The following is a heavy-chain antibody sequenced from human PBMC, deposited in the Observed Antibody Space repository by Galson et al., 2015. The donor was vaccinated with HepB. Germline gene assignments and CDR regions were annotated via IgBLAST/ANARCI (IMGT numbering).Heavy chain of an antibody. Sequence: WVANIKKDGSNKYYADSVKGRFTISRDNSKNTLYLQMNSLRAEDTAVYYCARRIGGYYGMDVWGQGTTVTVSS. J-gene: IGHJ6*02. CDR2: IKKDGSNK. D-gene: IGHD3-10*01. CDR3: ARRIGGYYGMDV. V-gene: IGHV3-30-3*01.